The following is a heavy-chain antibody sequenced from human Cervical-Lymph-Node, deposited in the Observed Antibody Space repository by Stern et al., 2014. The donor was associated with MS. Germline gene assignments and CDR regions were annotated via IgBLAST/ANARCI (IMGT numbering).Heavy chain of an antibody. J-gene: IGHJ1*01. V-gene: IGHV3-30*04. Sequence: DQLVESGGGVVQPGRSLRLSCAASGFTFSSYAMHWVRQAPGKGLEWGAVISYDGSNKYYADSVKGRFTISRDNSKNTLYLQMNSLRAEDTAVYYCARDANYYDSSGLTLQHWGQGTLVTVSS. CDR1: GFTFSSYA. CDR3: ARDANYYDSSGLTLQH. D-gene: IGHD3-22*01. CDR2: ISYDGSNK.